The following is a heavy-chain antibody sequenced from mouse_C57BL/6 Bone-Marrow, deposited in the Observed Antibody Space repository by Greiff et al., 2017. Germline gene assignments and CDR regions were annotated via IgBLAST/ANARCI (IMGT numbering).Heavy chain of an antibody. CDR2: IYPGDGDT. CDR3: ARGYGWFAY. D-gene: IGHD2-2*01. V-gene: IGHV1-82*01. J-gene: IGHJ3*01. CDR1: GYAFSSSW. Sequence: QVQLQQSGPELVKPGASVKISCKASGYAFSSSWLNWVKQRPGKGLEWIGRIYPGDGDTNYNGKFKGKATLTADTSSSTAYMQLSSLTSEDSAVYFCARGYGWFAYWGQGTLVTVSA.